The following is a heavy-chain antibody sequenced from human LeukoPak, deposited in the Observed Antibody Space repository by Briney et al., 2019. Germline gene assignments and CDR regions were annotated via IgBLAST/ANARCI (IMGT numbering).Heavy chain of an antibody. CDR2: INHNGNVN. J-gene: IGHJ6*02. Sequence: GGSLRLSCAASGFTFSSYWMNWARQAPGKGLEWVASINHNGNVNYYVDSVKGRFTISRDNAKNSLYLQMSNLRVEDTAVYFCARGGGLDVWGQGAAVTVSS. V-gene: IGHV3-7*03. D-gene: IGHD3-16*01. CDR1: GFTFSSYW. CDR3: ARGGGLDV.